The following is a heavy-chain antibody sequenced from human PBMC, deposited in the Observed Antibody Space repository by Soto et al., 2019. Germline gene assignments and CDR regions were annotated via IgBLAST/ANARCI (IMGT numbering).Heavy chain of an antibody. D-gene: IGHD6-6*01. CDR1: GFTFSSYA. Sequence: QVQLVESGGGVVQPGRSLRLSCAASGFTFSSYAMHWVRQAPGKGLEWVAVISYDGSNKYYADSVKGRFTISRDNSKNTLYLQMNSLRAEDTAVYYCAREQWLARPAYYRMDVWGQGTTVTVSS. CDR3: AREQWLARPAYYRMDV. CDR2: ISYDGSNK. J-gene: IGHJ6*02. V-gene: IGHV3-30-3*01.